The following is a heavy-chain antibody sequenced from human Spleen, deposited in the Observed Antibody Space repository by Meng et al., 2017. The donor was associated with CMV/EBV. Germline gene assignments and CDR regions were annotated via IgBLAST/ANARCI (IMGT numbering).Heavy chain of an antibody. D-gene: IGHD3-9*01. Sequence: QSPLKGAGPTLGKPTQTLPLTCTFSGFSLRTSGVGVGWIRQPPGKALEWLALIYWDDDKRYSPSLKSRLTITKDTSKNQVVLTMTNMDPVDTATYYCAHRDDILTGRDYWGQGTLVTVSS. CDR1: GFSLRTSGVG. V-gene: IGHV2-5*02. CDR3: AHRDDILTGRDY. J-gene: IGHJ4*02. CDR2: IYWDDDK.